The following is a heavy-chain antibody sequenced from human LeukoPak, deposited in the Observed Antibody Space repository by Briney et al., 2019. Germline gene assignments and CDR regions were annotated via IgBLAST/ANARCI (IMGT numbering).Heavy chain of an antibody. Sequence: GGSLRLSCAASRFTFSSYAMSWVRQVPGKGLEWVSSISGSGDITYYADSVKGRFTISRDNSKNTLYLQMNSLRVEDTAVYYCAKGLGDIVPTIKGGWFDPWGQGTRVTVSS. J-gene: IGHJ5*02. D-gene: IGHD5-12*01. V-gene: IGHV3-23*01. CDR3: AKGLGDIVPTIKGGWFDP. CDR2: ISGSGDIT. CDR1: RFTFSSYA.